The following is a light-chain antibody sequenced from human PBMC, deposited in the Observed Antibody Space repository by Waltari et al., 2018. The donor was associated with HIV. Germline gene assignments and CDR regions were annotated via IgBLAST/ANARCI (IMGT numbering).Light chain of an antibody. CDR1: SSNVGSDDL. V-gene: IGLV2-23*02. CDR2: EVT. Sequence: QSALTQPASVSGSPGQSITISCTGTSSNVGSDDLVSWYQQHPGEAPKRIIYEVTKRPLGVSNRFSGSKSGNTASLTISGRQAEDEADYYCCSCPRSGIRYVFGTGTKVTVL. J-gene: IGLJ1*01. CDR3: CSCPRSGIRYV.